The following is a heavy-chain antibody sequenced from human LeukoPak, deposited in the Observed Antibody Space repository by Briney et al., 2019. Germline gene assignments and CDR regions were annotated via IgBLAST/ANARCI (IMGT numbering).Heavy chain of an antibody. D-gene: IGHD5-18*01. V-gene: IGHV3-11*06. Sequence: GGSLRLSCAASGFTFSDYYMSWIRQAPGKGLEWVSYISSSSSYTNYADSVKGRFTISRDNAKNSLYLQMNSLRAEDTAVYYCARTRGYGYGYGYGGQGTLVTVSS. CDR2: ISSSSSYT. CDR1: GFTFSDYY. CDR3: ARTRGYGYGYGY. J-gene: IGHJ4*02.